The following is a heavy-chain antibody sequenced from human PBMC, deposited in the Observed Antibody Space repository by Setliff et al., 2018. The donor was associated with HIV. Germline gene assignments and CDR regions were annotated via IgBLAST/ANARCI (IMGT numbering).Heavy chain of an antibody. CDR1: GGSISNSY. D-gene: IGHD4-4*01. V-gene: IGHV4-59*08. CDR3: ARSVMTTTNYFDY. J-gene: IGHJ4*02. CDR2: IYHSGNT. Sequence: PSETLSLTCTVSGGSISNSYWIWIRQPPGRGLEWIGNIYHSGNTYYNPSLKSRVIISVDMSKNQFSLKLTSVTAADTAVFYCARSVMTTTNYFDYWGPGTLVTVSS.